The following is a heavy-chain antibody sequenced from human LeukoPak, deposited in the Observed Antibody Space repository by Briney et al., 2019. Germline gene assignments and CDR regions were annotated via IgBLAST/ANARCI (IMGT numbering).Heavy chain of an antibody. CDR2: INHSGST. CDR1: GGSFSGYY. V-gene: IGHV4-34*01. J-gene: IGHJ5*02. CDR3: ARRGSPYDFWSGYYLGWFDP. D-gene: IGHD3-3*01. Sequence: SGTLSLTCAVYGGSFSGYYWSWIRQPPGKGLEWIGEINHSGSTNYNPSLKSRVTISVDTSKNQFSLKLSSVTAADTAVYYCARRGSPYDFWSGYYLGWFDPWGQGTLVTVSS.